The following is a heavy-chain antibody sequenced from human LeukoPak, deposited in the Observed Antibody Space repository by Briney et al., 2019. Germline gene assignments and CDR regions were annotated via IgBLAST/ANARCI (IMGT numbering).Heavy chain of an antibody. CDR2: ISGSGSNT. V-gene: IGHV3-23*01. J-gene: IGHJ4*02. D-gene: IGHD2-15*01. CDR3: ATGGRSGVAFES. CDR1: GVTFSNYA. Sequence: GGSLRLSCAASGVTFSNYAMAWGRQAPGKGLKWVSSISGSGSNTYYAASVMGRSTISRDKSNNTLYLQMNSLRAEDTAVYYCATGGRSGVAFESWGQGTLVTVSS.